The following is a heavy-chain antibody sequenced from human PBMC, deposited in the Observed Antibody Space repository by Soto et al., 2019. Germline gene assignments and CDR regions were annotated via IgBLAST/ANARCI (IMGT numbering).Heavy chain of an antibody. V-gene: IGHV4-34*01. Sequence: PSETLSLTCAVYVGSFIGYYCSWIRQPPGKGLEWIGELNDSGSTNYNASLKGRVSISVDTSKNQFSLKLSSVTAADTAVYYCARGRGGVQHWGQGTLVTVSS. CDR2: LNDSGST. D-gene: IGHD3-10*01. CDR3: ARGRGGVQH. CDR1: VGSFIGYY. J-gene: IGHJ1*01.